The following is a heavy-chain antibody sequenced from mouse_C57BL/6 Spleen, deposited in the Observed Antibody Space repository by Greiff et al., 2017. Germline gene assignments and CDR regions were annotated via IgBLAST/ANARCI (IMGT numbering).Heavy chain of an antibody. CDR2: IYPRDGST. CDR3: ASPYYDYDEGDYYAMDY. D-gene: IGHD2-4*01. Sequence: VQLQQSDAELVKPGASVKISCKVSGYTFTDHTIHWMKQRPEQGLEWIGYIYPRDGSTKYNEKFKGKATLTADKSSSTAYMQLNSLTSEDSAVYFCASPYYDYDEGDYYAMDYWGQGTSVTVSS. CDR1: GYTFTDHT. J-gene: IGHJ4*01. V-gene: IGHV1-78*01.